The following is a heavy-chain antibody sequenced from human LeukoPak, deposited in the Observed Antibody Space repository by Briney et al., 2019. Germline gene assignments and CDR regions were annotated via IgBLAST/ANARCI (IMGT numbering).Heavy chain of an antibody. CDR1: GGSIISSTYY. CDR2: IYYSGTT. V-gene: IGHV4-39*01. CDR3: ARHSRGYYDSTGYYYGSDAFDI. Sequence: SETLSLTCTVSGGSIISSTYYWGWIRQPPGKGLEWIGSIYYSGTTYYNPSLKSRVTISVDTSTNQFSLKLSSVTPADTAVFHCARHSRGYYDSTGYYYGSDAFDIWGQGTMVTVSS. D-gene: IGHD3-22*01. J-gene: IGHJ3*02.